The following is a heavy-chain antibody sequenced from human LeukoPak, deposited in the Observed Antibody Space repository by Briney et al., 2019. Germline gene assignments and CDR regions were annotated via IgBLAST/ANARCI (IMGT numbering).Heavy chain of an antibody. CDR2: ISGSGGST. V-gene: IGHV3-23*01. CDR3: AKKDGIAVAGYFDY. J-gene: IGHJ4*02. CDR1: GFTFSSYA. D-gene: IGHD6-19*01. Sequence: QPGGSLRLSCAASGFTFSSYAMSWVRQAPGKGLEWVSAISGSGGSTYYADSVKGRFTISRDNSKNTLYLQMNSLGAEDTAVYYCAKKDGIAVAGYFDYWGQGTLVTVSS.